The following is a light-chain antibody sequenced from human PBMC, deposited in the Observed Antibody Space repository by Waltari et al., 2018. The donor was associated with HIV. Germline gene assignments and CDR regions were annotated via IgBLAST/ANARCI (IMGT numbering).Light chain of an antibody. CDR1: QSVLYSSSNKNS. Sequence: IVMTQSPDPLAVSLSERATISFNSSQSVLYSSSNKNSLAWYQQKPGQPPKLLIYWASTREPGVPDRFSGSGSGTDFTLTISSLQAEDVAVYYGQQYYNTPYTFGQGTKVEIK. CDR3: QQYYNTPYT. V-gene: IGKV4-1*01. CDR2: WAS. J-gene: IGKJ2*01.